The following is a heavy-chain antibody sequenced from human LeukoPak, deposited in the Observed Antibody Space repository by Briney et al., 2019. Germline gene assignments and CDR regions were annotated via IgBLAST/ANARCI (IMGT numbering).Heavy chain of an antibody. CDR3: ARTPSWDYSNYPLDY. CDR2: INHSGST. J-gene: IGHJ4*02. CDR1: GGSFSGYY. V-gene: IGHV4-34*01. D-gene: IGHD4-11*01. Sequence: SETLSLTCAVYGGSFSGYYWSWIRQPPGKGLEWIGEINHSGSTNYNPSLKSRVTISVDKSKNQFSLKLSSVTAADTAVYYCARTPSWDYSNYPLDYWGQGTLVTVSS.